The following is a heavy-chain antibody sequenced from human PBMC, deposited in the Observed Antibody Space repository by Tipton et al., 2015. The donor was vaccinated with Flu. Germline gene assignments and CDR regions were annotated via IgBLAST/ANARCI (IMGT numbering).Heavy chain of an antibody. J-gene: IGHJ5*02. CDR3: ARASDIVVVVAARLSYNGFEP. CDR1: GYTFTSYD. D-gene: IGHD2-15*01. CDR2: MNPNSGNT. V-gene: IGHV1-8*01. Sequence: QVQLVQSGAEVKKPGASVKVSCKASGYTFTSYDINWVRQATGQGLEWMGWMNPNSGNTGYAQKFQGRVTMTRNTSISTAYMELSSLRSEDTAVYYCARASDIVVVVAARLSYNGFEPWGQGTLVTVSP.